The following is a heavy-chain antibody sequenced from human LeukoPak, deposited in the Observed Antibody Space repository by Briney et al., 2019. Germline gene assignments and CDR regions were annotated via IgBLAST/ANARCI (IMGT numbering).Heavy chain of an antibody. J-gene: IGHJ4*02. CDR1: GFTFSSYA. CDR2: ISGSGGST. CDR3: GVYSSSWHDY. D-gene: IGHD6-13*01. V-gene: IGHV3-23*01. Sequence: GGSLRLSCAASGFTFSSYAMSWVRQAPGKGVEWVAGISGSGGSTNYADAVKGRFTISTDNSKNTLYLQMNTLRAADTAVYYCGVYSSSWHDYWGQGTLVTVSS.